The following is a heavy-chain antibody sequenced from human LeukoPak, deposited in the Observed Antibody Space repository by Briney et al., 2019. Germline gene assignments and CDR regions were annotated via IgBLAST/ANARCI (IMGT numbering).Heavy chain of an antibody. CDR3: ARDQVDTYYYGSGTVSHAFDI. CDR2: IYYSGST. V-gene: IGHV4-39*07. CDR1: DGSISSSSYY. J-gene: IGHJ3*02. D-gene: IGHD3-10*01. Sequence: PSETLSLTCTVSDGSISSSSYYWGWIRQPPGKGLEWIGSIYYSGSTYYNPSLKSRVTISVDTSKNQFSLKLSSVTAADTAVYYCARDQVDTYYYGSGTVSHAFDIWGQGTMVTVSS.